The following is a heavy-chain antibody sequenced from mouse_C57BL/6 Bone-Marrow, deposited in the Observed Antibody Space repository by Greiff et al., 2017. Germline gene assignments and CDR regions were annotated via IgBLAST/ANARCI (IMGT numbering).Heavy chain of an antibody. CDR3: ARCYYGSSYSYYFDY. CDR2: IYPRDGST. Sequence: VQLQESGPELVKPGASVKLSCKASGYTFTSYDINWVKQRPGQGLEWIGWIYPRDGSTKYNEKFKGKATLTVATSSSTAYLELHSLTSEDSAVYFCARCYYGSSYSYYFDYWGQGTTLTVSS. V-gene: IGHV1-85*01. CDR1: GYTFTSYD. J-gene: IGHJ2*01. D-gene: IGHD1-1*01.